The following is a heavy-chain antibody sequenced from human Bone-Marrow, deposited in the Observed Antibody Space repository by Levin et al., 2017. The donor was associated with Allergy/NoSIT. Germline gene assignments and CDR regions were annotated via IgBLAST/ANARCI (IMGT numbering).Heavy chain of an antibody. CDR2: IGLASADST. CDR1: GISLRTYA. J-gene: IGHJ4*02. CDR3: ATSIVVVTAIPDATNH. Sequence: PGGSLRLSCVVSGISLRTYAMTWARQSPGKGLEWVAGIGLASADSTNYADFVKGRFLISRDDSKNTLYLQMNRLRADDTAIYYCATSIVVVTAIPDATNHWGQGTLVSVSS. V-gene: IGHV3-23*01. D-gene: IGHD2-21*02.